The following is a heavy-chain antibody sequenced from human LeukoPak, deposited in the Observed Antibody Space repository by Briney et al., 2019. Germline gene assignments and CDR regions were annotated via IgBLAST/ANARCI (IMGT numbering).Heavy chain of an antibody. CDR1: AGSISSTGYY. Sequence: SETLSLTCTVSAGSISSTGYYWGWIRQPPGEGLEWIGSVYHSGITYYTPSLKSRVSISVDTSKNQFSLKVTSVTAADTAVYYCAREWQYQFDYWGQGSLVTVSS. CDR3: AREWQYQFDY. D-gene: IGHD4-11*01. V-gene: IGHV4-39*07. J-gene: IGHJ4*02. CDR2: VYHSGIT.